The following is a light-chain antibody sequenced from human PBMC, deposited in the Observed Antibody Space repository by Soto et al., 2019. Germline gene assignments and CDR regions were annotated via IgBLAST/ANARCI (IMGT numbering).Light chain of an antibody. Sequence: DIQMTQSPSSLSASVGARITITCRASQTITSYLNWYQQKPGKAPKLLIYAASSLQSGVPSRFRVSGSWTDFTLTISSLQTEDLAACSSQQRYCTRWTFGQGTKVEIK. CDR2: AAS. J-gene: IGKJ1*01. CDR3: QQRYCTRWT. V-gene: IGKV1-39*01. CDR1: QTITSY.